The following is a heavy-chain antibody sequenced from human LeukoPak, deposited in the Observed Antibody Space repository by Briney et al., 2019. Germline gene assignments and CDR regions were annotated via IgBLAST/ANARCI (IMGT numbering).Heavy chain of an antibody. D-gene: IGHD5-24*01. CDR2: IYPGDSDT. CDR3: ARQDGRALYYFDY. V-gene: IGHV5-51*01. CDR1: GYSFASYW. J-gene: IGHJ4*02. Sequence: GEPLKISCKGSGYSFASYWIAWVRQMPGKGLEWMGIIYPGDSDTRYSPSFQGQVTISADKSMSTAYLQWSSLKASDTAMYYCARQDGRALYYFDYWGQGTLVTVSS.